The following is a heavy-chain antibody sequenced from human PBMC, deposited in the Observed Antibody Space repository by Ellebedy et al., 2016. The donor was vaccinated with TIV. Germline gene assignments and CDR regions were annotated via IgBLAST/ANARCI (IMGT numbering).Heavy chain of an antibody. CDR2: VYYSGRT. V-gene: IGHV4-59*02. J-gene: IGHJ4*02. CDR1: GGSVSSYY. Sequence: MPSETLSLTCTVSGGSVSSYYWSWIRQPPGKGLAWIGYVYYSGRTDYNPSLKSRVTISVDRSKNQLSLKLSSVTAADTAVYSCARERRDSSGWYFDYWGQGTRITVSS. D-gene: IGHD6-19*01. CDR3: ARERRDSSGWYFDY.